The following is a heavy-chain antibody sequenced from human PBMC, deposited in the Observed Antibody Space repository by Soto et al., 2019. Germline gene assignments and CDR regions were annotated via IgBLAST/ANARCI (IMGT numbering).Heavy chain of an antibody. Sequence: EVKLVESGGGWVQPGRSLRLSCAASGFSFDDYAMHWVRQLPGKGLEWVAGIGWRSFTLGYANSVKGRFTISRDNAQNFLYLQMDDLRAEDSALYFCAKDRLVSSRWRFDVWGQGTLVTVSS. CDR2: IGWRSFTL. CDR1: GFSFDDYA. J-gene: IGHJ4*02. V-gene: IGHV3-9*01. CDR3: AKDRLVSSRWRFDV. D-gene: IGHD6-13*01.